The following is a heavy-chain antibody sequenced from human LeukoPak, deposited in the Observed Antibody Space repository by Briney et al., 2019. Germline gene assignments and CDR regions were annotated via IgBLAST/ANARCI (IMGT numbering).Heavy chain of an antibody. Sequence: GSSVKVSCKASGGTFSSYAISWVRQAPGQGLEWMGGIIPIFGTANYAQKFQGRVTITTDESTSTAYMELSSLRSEDTAVYYCARDRAVANYYYYYVDVWGKGTTVTVSS. CDR2: IIPIFGTA. CDR3: ARDRAVANYYYYYVDV. CDR1: GGTFSSYA. V-gene: IGHV1-69*05. J-gene: IGHJ6*03. D-gene: IGHD6-19*01.